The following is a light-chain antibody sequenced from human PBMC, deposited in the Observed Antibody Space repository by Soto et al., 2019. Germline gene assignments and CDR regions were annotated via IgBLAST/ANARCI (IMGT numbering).Light chain of an antibody. CDR3: CSYAGNNALV. CDR2: EVS. V-gene: IGLV2-23*02. J-gene: IGLJ3*02. Sequence: QSVLTQPASVSGSHGQSITISCTGTSNNVGSYNFVSWYRQYPGKAPELIIYEVSQRPSTFFNRFSGSKSGNTASLTISGLQSDDEADYYCCSYAGNNALVFGGGTKVTVL. CDR1: SNNVGSYNF.